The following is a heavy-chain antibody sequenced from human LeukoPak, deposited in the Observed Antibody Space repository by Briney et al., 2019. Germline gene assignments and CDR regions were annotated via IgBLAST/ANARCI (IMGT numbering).Heavy chain of an antibody. CDR2: ISSSSSTI. CDR3: AREGGLAAAGTGSH. J-gene: IGHJ4*02. V-gene: IGHV3-48*04. Sequence: AGGSLRLSCAASGFTFSSYSMNWVRQAPGKGLEWASYISSSSSTIYYADSVKGRFTISRDNAKNSLYLQMNSLRAEDTAVYYCAREGGLAAAGTGSHWGQGTLVTVSS. CDR1: GFTFSSYS. D-gene: IGHD6-13*01.